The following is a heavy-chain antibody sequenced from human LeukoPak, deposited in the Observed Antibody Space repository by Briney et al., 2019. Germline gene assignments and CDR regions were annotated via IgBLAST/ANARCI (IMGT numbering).Heavy chain of an antibody. Sequence: PGRSLRLSCAASGLTFSSYGMHWVRHAPRKGLEWVAVIWYDGSNKYYAHSVTGRFTISRDNSKNTLYLQVSSLRADDTAVYYCARDMGTTRLDLWGQGTLVTVSS. CDR2: IWYDGSNK. D-gene: IGHD1-1*01. CDR3: ARDMGTTRLDL. V-gene: IGHV3-33*01. J-gene: IGHJ5*02. CDR1: GLTFSSYG.